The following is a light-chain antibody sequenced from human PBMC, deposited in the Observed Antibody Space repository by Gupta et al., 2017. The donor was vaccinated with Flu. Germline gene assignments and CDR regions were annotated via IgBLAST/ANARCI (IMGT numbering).Light chain of an antibody. CDR1: ESISGW. V-gene: IGKV1-5*03. J-gene: IGKJ1*01. Sequence: DIQMTQSPSTLSASVGDRVTIACRASESISGWLVWYQQKPGKAPKLLIYKTSGLEDGVPSRFSGSGSGTEFSLTISSLQPDDFATYYCQQYDTYSWTFGQGTKVEIK. CDR3: QQYDTYSWT. CDR2: KTS.